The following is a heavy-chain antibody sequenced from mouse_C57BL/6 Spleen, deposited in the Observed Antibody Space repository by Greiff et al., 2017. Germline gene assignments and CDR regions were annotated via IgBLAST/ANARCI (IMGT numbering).Heavy chain of an antibody. Sequence: EVKLVESGGGLVKPGGSLKLSCAASGFTFSSYAMSWVRQTPEKRLEWVATISDGGSYTYYPDNVKGRFTISRDNAKNNLYLQMSHLKSEDTAMYYCARDRGGYYSYFDYWGQGTTLTVSS. D-gene: IGHD2-3*01. CDR2: ISDGGSYT. V-gene: IGHV5-4*01. CDR1: GFTFSSYA. J-gene: IGHJ2*01. CDR3: ARDRGGYYSYFDY.